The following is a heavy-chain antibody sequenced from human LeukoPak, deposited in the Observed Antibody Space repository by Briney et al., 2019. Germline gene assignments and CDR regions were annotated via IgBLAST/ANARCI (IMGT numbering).Heavy chain of an antibody. D-gene: IGHD3-3*01. Sequence: SETLSLTCAVYGGSFSGYYWSWIRQPPGKGLEWIGEINHSGSTDYNPSLKSRVTISVDTSKNQFSLKLSSVTAADTAVYYCAGRGDDFWSGYSDYWGQGTLVTVSS. CDR2: INHSGST. CDR3: AGRGDDFWSGYSDY. CDR1: GGSFSGYY. J-gene: IGHJ4*02. V-gene: IGHV4-34*01.